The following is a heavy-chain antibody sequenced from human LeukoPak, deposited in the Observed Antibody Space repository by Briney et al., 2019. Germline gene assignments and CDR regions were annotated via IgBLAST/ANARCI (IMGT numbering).Heavy chain of an antibody. CDR1: GGSISSYY. CDR2: IDYRGST. J-gene: IGHJ3*02. Sequence: SETLSLTCTVSGGSISSYYWSWIRQPPGKGLEWIAYIDYRGSTTYNPSLKSRVTISVDASRNQFSLKLSSVTAADTAVYYCARWGVTTGFAFDIWGQGTMVTVSS. CDR3: ARWGVTTGFAFDI. D-gene: IGHD4-11*01. V-gene: IGHV4-59*01.